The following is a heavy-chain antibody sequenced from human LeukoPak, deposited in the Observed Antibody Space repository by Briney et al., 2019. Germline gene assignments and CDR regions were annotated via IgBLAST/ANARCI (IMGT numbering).Heavy chain of an antibody. V-gene: IGHV3-23*01. CDR3: AKGNNPNCSGGSCYQIDY. D-gene: IGHD2-15*01. Sequence: GGSLRLSCAASGFTLSNYAMTWVRQAPGKGLEWISALSTSGGSTYYADSVKGRFTVSRDNSKNTLYLQMNSLRAEDTAVYYCAKGNNPNCSGGSCYQIDYWGQGTLVTVSS. CDR2: LSTSGGST. J-gene: IGHJ4*02. CDR1: GFTLSNYA.